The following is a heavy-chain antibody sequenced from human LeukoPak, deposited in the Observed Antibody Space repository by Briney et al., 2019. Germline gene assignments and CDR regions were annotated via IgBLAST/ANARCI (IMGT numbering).Heavy chain of an antibody. D-gene: IGHD3-22*01. J-gene: IGHJ5*02. CDR3: ATYYNDSGEKNWFDP. Sequence: SETLSLTCAVYGGSFSGYYWSWIRQPPGKGLEWIGEINHSGSTYYNPSLQSRVSISVDRSRSQFSLKLSSVTAADTAVYYCATYYNDSGEKNWFDPWGQGTLVTVSS. CDR1: GGSFSGYY. CDR2: INHSGST. V-gene: IGHV4-34*01.